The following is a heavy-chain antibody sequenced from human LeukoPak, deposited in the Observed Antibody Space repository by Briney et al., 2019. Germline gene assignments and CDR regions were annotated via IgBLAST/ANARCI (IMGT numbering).Heavy chain of an antibody. V-gene: IGHV1-24*01. J-gene: IGHJ4*02. Sequence: ASAKVSCKVSGYTLTELSMHWVRQAPGKGLEWMGGFDPEDGETIYAQKFQGRVTMTRNTSISTAYMELSSLRSEDTAVYYCASLGGSSWSRWGQGTLVTVSS. CDR3: ASLGGSSWSR. D-gene: IGHD6-13*01. CDR1: GYTLTELS. CDR2: FDPEDGET.